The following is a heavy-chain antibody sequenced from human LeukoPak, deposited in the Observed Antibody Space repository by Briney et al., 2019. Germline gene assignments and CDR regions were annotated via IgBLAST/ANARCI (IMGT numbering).Heavy chain of an antibody. D-gene: IGHD3-9*01. CDR2: IYYSGST. CDR3: ARAIPSDFYDILTGYYTHFDY. Sequence: SSETLSLTCTVSGGSISSYYWSWIRQPPGKGLEWMGYIYYSGSTNYNPSLKSRVTISVDTSKNQFSLKLSSVTAADTAVYYCARAIPSDFYDILTGYYTHFDYWGQGTLVTVSS. J-gene: IGHJ4*02. V-gene: IGHV4-59*01. CDR1: GGSISSYY.